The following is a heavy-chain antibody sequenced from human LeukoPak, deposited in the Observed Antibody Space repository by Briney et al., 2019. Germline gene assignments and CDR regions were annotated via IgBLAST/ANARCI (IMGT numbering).Heavy chain of an antibody. Sequence: ASVKVSCKASGYTFTNYAIHWVRQAPGQRLEWMGWINGGSGNTKYSQNFQGRVTITRDTSASTAYMELSSLRSEDTAVYYCARASVSSSFVYWESAYFDSWGQGTLVTGSS. D-gene: IGHD6-6*01. CDR1: GYTFTNYA. J-gene: IGHJ4*02. V-gene: IGHV1-3*01. CDR2: INGGSGNT. CDR3: ARASVSSSFVYWESAYFDS.